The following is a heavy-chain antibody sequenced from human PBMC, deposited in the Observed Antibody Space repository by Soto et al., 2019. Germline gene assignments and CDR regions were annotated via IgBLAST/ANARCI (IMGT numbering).Heavy chain of an antibody. CDR1: GGSISSYY. CDR2: IYTSGST. D-gene: IGHD2-21*02. CDR3: ARDLGTEDPTGNYFDY. V-gene: IGHV4-4*07. J-gene: IGHJ4*02. Sequence: QVQLQESGPGLVKPSETLSLTCTVSGGSISSYYWSWIRQPAGKGLEWIGRIYTSGSTNYNPSLKSRVTMSVDTSKNQFSLKLSFVTAADTAVYYCARDLGTEDPTGNYFDYWGQGTLVTVSS.